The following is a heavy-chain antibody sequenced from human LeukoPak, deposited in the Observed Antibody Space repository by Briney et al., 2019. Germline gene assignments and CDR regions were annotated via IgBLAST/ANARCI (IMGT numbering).Heavy chain of an antibody. CDR3: AXXXXRNVGATHFDL. D-gene: IGHD1-26*01. J-gene: IGHJ2*01. V-gene: IGHV1-18*01. CDR2: ISAYNGNT. CDR1: GYTFTSYG. Sequence: ASVKVSCKASGYTFTSYGISWVRQAPGQGLEWMGWISAYNGNTNYAQKLQGRVTMTTDTSTSTAYMELRSLRSDDTAVYYCAXXXXRNVGATHFDLWGRGTLVTVSS.